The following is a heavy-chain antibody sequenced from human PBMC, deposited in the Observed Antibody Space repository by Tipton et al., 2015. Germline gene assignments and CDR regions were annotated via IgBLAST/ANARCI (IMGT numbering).Heavy chain of an antibody. Sequence: QLVQSGAEVKKPGESLKISCKGSGYTFTSYWIGWVRQMPGKGLEWMGIIYPDDSDIRYSPSFQGQVTISADKSINTAYLQWSSLKASDTAIYYCARHFKGRWLQSVFDYWGQGTLVTVSP. V-gene: IGHV5-51*01. J-gene: IGHJ4*02. CDR1: GYTFTSYW. CDR2: IYPDDSDI. D-gene: IGHD5-24*01. CDR3: ARHFKGRWLQSVFDY.